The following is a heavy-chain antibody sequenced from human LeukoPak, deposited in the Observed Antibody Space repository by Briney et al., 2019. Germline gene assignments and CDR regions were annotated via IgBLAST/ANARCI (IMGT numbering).Heavy chain of an antibody. CDR3: ARDDGYCSSASCYRANYMDV. D-gene: IGHD2-2*03. V-gene: IGHV3-30*01. J-gene: IGHJ6*03. Sequence: GRSLRLSRVASRFTYSSYAMHWVRPAPGRGREWVALISYDGSNKYYGASVKGRFSMSRDNSKNTLYLQMNSLRAEDTAVYYCARDDGYCSSASCYRANYMDVWGKGTTVTVSS. CDR2: ISYDGSNK. CDR1: RFTYSSYA.